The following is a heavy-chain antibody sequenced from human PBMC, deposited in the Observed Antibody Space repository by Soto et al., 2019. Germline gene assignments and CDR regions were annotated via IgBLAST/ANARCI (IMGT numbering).Heavy chain of an antibody. CDR1: GFTFSNAW. CDR2: IKSKTDGGTT. J-gene: IGHJ4*02. Sequence: GGSLRLSCAASGFTFSNAWMSWVRQAPGKGLEWVGRIKSKTDGGTTDYAAPVKGRFTISRDDSKNTLYLQMNSLKTEDTALYYCTTDAVRLVTHDYWGQGTLVTVSS. CDR3: TTDAVRLVTHDY. V-gene: IGHV3-15*01. D-gene: IGHD3-9*01.